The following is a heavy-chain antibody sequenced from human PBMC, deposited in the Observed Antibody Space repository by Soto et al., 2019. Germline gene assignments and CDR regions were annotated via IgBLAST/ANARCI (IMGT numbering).Heavy chain of an antibody. J-gene: IGHJ6*02. Sequence: GGSLRLSCAASGFAFSDYYMSWIRQAPGKGLEWVSYISSGSSYTNYADSVKGRFTVSRDNAQMTLYLQMNSLRPEDTAVYYCARGAYYASGPMGVWGQGTTVTVSS. D-gene: IGHD3-10*01. CDR2: ISSGSSYT. CDR3: ARGAYYASGPMGV. CDR1: GFAFSDYY. V-gene: IGHV3-11*06.